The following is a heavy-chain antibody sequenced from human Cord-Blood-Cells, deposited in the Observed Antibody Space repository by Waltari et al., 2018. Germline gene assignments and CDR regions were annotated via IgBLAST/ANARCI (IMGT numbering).Heavy chain of an antibody. J-gene: IGHJ5*02. Sequence: QVQLVQSGAEVKKPGSSVKVSCKASGGTFSRYAICRVRAAPGQGLEWMGGIIPIFGTANYAQKFQGRVTITADESTSTAYMELSSLRSEDTAVYYCARGGYSGYDQGWFDPWGQGTLVTVSS. CDR3: ARGGYSGYDQGWFDP. V-gene: IGHV1-69*01. CDR2: IIPIFGTA. D-gene: IGHD5-12*01. CDR1: GGTFSRYA.